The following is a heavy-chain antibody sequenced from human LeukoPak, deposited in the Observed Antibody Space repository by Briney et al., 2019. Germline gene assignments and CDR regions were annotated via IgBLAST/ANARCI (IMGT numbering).Heavy chain of an antibody. CDR2: IYYSGNT. D-gene: IGHD5-12*01. CDR1: GVSISSSNSY. J-gene: IGHJ3*02. Sequence: SETLSLTCTVSGVSISSSNSYWGWIRQPPGKGLEWIGSIYYSGNTYYNASLKSQVSISIDTSKNQFSLRLTSVTAADTAVYYCARALYSGYDNDAFDIWGQGTMVTVSS. CDR3: ARALYSGYDNDAFDI. V-gene: IGHV4-39*01.